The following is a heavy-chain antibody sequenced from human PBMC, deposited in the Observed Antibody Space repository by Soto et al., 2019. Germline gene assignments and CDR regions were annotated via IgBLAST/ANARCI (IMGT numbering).Heavy chain of an antibody. CDR2: IYWDDDK. D-gene: IGHD4-17*01. CDR1: GFSLSTSGVG. CDR3: AHPGTVTTPPGPADY. Sequence: QITLKESGPTLVKPTQTLTLTCTFSGFSLSTSGVGVGWIRQPPGKALEWLALIYWDDDKRYSPSLKSRLTITTDTSKNQVVLTMTTRDPVDTATYDSAHPGTVTTPPGPADYWGQGTLVTVSS. V-gene: IGHV2-5*02. J-gene: IGHJ4*02.